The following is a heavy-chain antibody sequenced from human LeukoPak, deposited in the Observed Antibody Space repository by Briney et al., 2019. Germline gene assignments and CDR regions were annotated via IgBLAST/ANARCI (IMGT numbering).Heavy chain of an antibody. J-gene: IGHJ1*01. D-gene: IGHD6-13*01. CDR3: ARESSVGQQLVPEYFQY. V-gene: IGHV3-30*19. CDR2: ISYDGSSK. Sequence: GGSLRLSCAASGFTFSSYGMHWVRQAPGKGLEWVAVISYDGSSKYYADSVKGRFTISRDNSKNTLYLKMNSLRAEDTAVYYCARESSVGQQLVPEYFQYWGQGTLVTVSS. CDR1: GFTFSSYG.